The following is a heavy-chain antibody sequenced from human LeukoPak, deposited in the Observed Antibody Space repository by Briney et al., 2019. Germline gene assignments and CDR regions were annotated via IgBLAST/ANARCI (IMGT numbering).Heavy chain of an antibody. CDR2: LSRSSSYI. J-gene: IGHJ3*01. CDR1: GFTFCSYL. D-gene: IGHD2-15*01. CDR3: ARARVVVLADTPSAFAL. Sequence: PGGSLRPSCAASGFTFCSYLMHWVRQAPGKGLEWVSSLSRSSSYIYYADSVKGRFTISRDNAKNSLYLQMNSLRAEDMAVYYCARARVVVLADTPSAFALWGRRTTVTVSS. V-gene: IGHV3-21*01.